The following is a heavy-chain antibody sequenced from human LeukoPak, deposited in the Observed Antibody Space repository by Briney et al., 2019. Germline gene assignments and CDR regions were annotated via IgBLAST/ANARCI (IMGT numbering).Heavy chain of an antibody. V-gene: IGHV3-30*02. D-gene: IGHD2-21*02. CDR2: IRSDGSIK. J-gene: IGHJ3*02. CDR1: GFTFSSYG. CDR3: ARDLICGGDCYSGSRAFDI. Sequence: PGGSLRLSCAASGFTFSSYGMHWVRQAPGKGLEWVAFIRSDGSIKYYTESLKGRFTISRDNSKNTLYLQMNSLRAEDTAVYYCARDLICGGDCYSGSRAFDIWGQGTMVTVSS.